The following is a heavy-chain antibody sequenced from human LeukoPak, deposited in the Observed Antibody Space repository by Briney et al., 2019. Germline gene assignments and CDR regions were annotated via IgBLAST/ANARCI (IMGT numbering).Heavy chain of an antibody. J-gene: IGHJ2*01. D-gene: IGHD6-6*01. CDR1: GSTLSDLS. Sequence: ASVKDSCKVSGSTLSDLSIHWVRQAPGKGLEYVGGSDPEDGETFHAQNFQGRVTMTEDTSIDTAYMELSSLRSEDTAVYYCVTDRARLFWYFDLWGHGTLVTVSS. CDR3: VTDRARLFWYFDL. CDR2: SDPEDGET. V-gene: IGHV1-24*01.